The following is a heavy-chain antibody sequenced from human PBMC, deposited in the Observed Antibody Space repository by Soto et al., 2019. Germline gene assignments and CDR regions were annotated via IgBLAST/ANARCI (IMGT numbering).Heavy chain of an antibody. V-gene: IGHV3-49*04. D-gene: IGHD3-3*01. J-gene: IGHJ5*02. Sequence: SLRLSCTASGFTFGDYAMSWVRQAPGKGLEWVGFIRSKAYGGTTEYAASVKGRFTISRDDSKSIAYLQMNSLKTDDTAVYYCTKDFWSGYNWFVPWGQGTLVTVSS. CDR2: IRSKAYGGTT. CDR1: GFTFGDYA. CDR3: TKDFWSGYNWFVP.